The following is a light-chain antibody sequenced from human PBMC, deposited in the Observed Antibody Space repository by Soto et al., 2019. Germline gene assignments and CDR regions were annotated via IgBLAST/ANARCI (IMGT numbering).Light chain of an antibody. V-gene: IGKV1-5*01. J-gene: IGKJ5*01. CDR3: QQYNSYPIT. Sequence: DIQMTQSPSTLSASAGDRVTITFRASQSISTWLAWYQQKPGKAPKLLIYGASSLASGVPSRFSGSGSGTEFTLTISSLQPDDFATYYCQQYNSYPITFGQGTRLDIK. CDR1: QSISTW. CDR2: GAS.